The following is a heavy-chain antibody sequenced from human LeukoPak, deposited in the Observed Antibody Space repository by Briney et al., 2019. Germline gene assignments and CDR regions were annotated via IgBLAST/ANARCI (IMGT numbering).Heavy chain of an antibody. Sequence: GGSLRLSCAASGFTFDDYAMSWVRQAPGKGLEWVSAISGSGGSTYYADSVKGRFTISRDNSKNTLYLQMNSLRAEDTAVYYCAKGIAVAGNKYYFDYWGQGTLVTVSS. J-gene: IGHJ4*02. CDR3: AKGIAVAGNKYYFDY. D-gene: IGHD6-19*01. CDR1: GFTFDDYA. V-gene: IGHV3-23*01. CDR2: ISGSGGST.